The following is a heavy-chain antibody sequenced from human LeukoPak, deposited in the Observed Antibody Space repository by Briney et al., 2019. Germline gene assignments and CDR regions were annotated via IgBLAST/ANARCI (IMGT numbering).Heavy chain of an antibody. CDR2: INQDGSEK. D-gene: IGHD1-14*01. CDR3: ARNSESLTHPKY. Sequence: GGSLRLSCAASGFTLGVYWMTWVRQAPGKGLEWVANINQDGSEKHYLDSVKGRFTFSRDSPRNSLSLQMSSLRAEDTAIYYCARNSESLTHPKYWGQGTLVTVSS. CDR1: GFTLGVYW. J-gene: IGHJ4*02. V-gene: IGHV3-7*01.